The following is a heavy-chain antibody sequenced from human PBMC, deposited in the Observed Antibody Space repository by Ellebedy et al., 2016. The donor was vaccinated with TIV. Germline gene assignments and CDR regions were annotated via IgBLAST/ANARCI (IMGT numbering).Heavy chain of an antibody. D-gene: IGHD4-23*01. CDR3: AKDDLEGKPAYFDY. Sequence: GESLKISCAASGFTFSTYAMSWVRQAPGKGLEWVSAISGSGDTAYYADSVKGRFTISRDNPKNTLYLQMNSLRAEDTAVYYSAKDDLEGKPAYFDYWGQGTLVTVSS. V-gene: IGHV3-23*01. J-gene: IGHJ4*02. CDR2: ISGSGDTA. CDR1: GFTFSTYA.